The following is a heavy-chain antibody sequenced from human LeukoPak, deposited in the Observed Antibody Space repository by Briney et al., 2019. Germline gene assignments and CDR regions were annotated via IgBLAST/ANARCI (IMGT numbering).Heavy chain of an antibody. V-gene: IGHV1-2*02. Sequence: ASVKVSCKASGYTFTGYYMHWVRQAPGQGLEWMGWINPNSGGTNYAQKFQGRVTMTRDTSISTACMELSRLRSDDTAVYYCARDEADYYGSGSPAHWGQGTLVTVSS. CDR3: ARDEADYYGSGSPAH. J-gene: IGHJ4*02. D-gene: IGHD3-10*01. CDR1: GYTFTGYY. CDR2: INPNSGGT.